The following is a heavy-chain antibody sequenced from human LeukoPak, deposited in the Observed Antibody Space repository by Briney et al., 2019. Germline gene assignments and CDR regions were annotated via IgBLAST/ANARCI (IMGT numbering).Heavy chain of an antibody. Sequence: SETLSLTCTVSGGSISSSSYYWGWIRQPPGTGLEWIGSIYYSGSTYYNPSLKSRVTISVDTSKNQFSLKLSSVTAADTAVYYCTRLSRAVAGKDYFDYWGQGTLVTVSS. CDR3: TRLSRAVAGKDYFDY. CDR2: IYYSGST. CDR1: GGSISSSSYY. J-gene: IGHJ4*02. D-gene: IGHD6-19*01. V-gene: IGHV4-39*01.